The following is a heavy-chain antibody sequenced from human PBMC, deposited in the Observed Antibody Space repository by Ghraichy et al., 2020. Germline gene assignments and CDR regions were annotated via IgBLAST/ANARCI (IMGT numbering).Heavy chain of an antibody. Sequence: ASVKVTCKASGYTFTSYGISWVRQAPGQGLEWMGWISAYNGNTNYAQKLQGRVTMTTDTSTSTAYMELRSLRSDDTAVYYCARAGYCSSTSCYGGDYYYYGMDVWGQGTTVTVSS. CDR3: ARAGYCSSTSCYGGDYYYYGMDV. CDR2: ISAYNGNT. CDR1: GYTFTSYG. V-gene: IGHV1-18*04. D-gene: IGHD2-2*01. J-gene: IGHJ6*02.